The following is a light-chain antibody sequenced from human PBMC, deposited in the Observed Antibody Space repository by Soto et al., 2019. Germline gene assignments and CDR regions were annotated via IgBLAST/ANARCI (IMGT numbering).Light chain of an antibody. Sequence: EIVLTQSPGTLSLSPGERATLSCRASQSVGSTYLAWYQQKPGQAPRLLIYGASIRATDIPDRFSGSGSGTDFTLTISRLEPEDFAVYYCHQYGSAPRTFGQGTKVESK. CDR2: GAS. V-gene: IGKV3-20*01. CDR1: QSVGSTY. J-gene: IGKJ1*01. CDR3: HQYGSAPRT.